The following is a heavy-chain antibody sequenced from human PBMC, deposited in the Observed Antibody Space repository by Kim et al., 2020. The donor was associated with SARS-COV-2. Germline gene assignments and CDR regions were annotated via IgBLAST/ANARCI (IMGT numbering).Heavy chain of an antibody. CDR2: IYPGDSDT. D-gene: IGHD3-10*01. Sequence: GESLKISCQVSGYTFTIYWIAWVRQMPGKGLEWMGAIYPGDSDTRYSPSFQGLVTFSVDKSIKTAYLQWSSLKASDTAMYYCARQGRSYGSGSFYMDDWGQGTLVTVSS. CDR1: GYTFTIYW. CDR3: ARQGRSYGSGSFYMDD. V-gene: IGHV5-51*01. J-gene: IGHJ4*02.